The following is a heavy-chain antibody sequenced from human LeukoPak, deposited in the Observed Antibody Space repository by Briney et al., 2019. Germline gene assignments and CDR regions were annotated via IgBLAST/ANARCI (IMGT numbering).Heavy chain of an antibody. CDR1: GRSFSGYY. V-gene: IGHV4-34*01. D-gene: IGHD3-10*01. J-gene: IGHJ4*02. CDR2: INHSGST. CDR3: AGGVRARYYGSGSYPYFDY. Sequence: SETLSLTCGVYGRSFSGYYWSWIRQPPGKGLEWIGEINHSGSTNYNPSLKSRVTISVDTSKNQFSLKLRSVAAADTAVYYCAGGVRARYYGSGSYPYFDYWGQGTLVSVSS.